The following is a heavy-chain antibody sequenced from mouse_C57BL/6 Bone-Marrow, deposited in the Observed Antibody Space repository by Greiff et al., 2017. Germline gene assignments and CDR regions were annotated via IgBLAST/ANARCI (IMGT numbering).Heavy chain of an antibody. CDR2: IYPGDGDT. D-gene: IGHD1-1*01. J-gene: IGHJ1*03. CDR1: GYAFSSYW. CDR3: ARSLGNLLLRPWYFDV. Sequence: VQLQQSGAELVKPGASVKISCKASGYAFSSYWMNWVKQRPGKGLEWIGQIYPGDGDTNYNGKFKGKATLTADKSSSTAYVQLSSLTSEDSAVYFCARSLGNLLLRPWYFDVWGTGTTVTVSS. V-gene: IGHV1-80*01.